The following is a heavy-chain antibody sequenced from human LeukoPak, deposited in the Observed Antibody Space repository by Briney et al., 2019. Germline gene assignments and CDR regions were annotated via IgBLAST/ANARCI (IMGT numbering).Heavy chain of an antibody. CDR2: ISVTSSFI. CDR1: GFSFTTHS. J-gene: IGHJ3*02. D-gene: IGHD3-10*01. Sequence: PGGSLRLSCAASGFSFTTHSMNWVRQAPGKGLEWVSFISVTSSFISYADSVKGRFTISRDNGENSLYLQMNSWKAEDTAVYYWVRELLWFGGPGAFDIWGQGAMVTVSS. V-gene: IGHV3-48*01. CDR3: VRELLWFGGPGAFDI.